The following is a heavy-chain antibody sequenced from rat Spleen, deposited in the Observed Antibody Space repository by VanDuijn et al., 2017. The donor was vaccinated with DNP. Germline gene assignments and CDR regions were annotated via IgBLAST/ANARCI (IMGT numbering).Heavy chain of an antibody. D-gene: IGHD1-11*01. J-gene: IGHJ2*01. CDR2: IIYDGSRT. Sequence: EVQLVESGGGLVQPGRSLKLSCAASGFTFSDYNMAWVRQAPKKGLEWVATIIYDGSRTYYRDSVKGRFTISRDNAKSSLYLQMNSLKSEDTATYYCARRPTAPEKEPDLFLSSECKAPNQNVHTPYSESYYW. CDR1: GFTFSDYN. V-gene: IGHV5S10*01. CDR3: ARRPTAPEKEPDLFLSSECKAPNQNVHTPYSESYY.